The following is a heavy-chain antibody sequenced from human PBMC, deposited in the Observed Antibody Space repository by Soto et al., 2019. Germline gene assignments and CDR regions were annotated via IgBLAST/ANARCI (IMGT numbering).Heavy chain of an antibody. CDR1: GVSLSATGVG. CDR3: AHRRGGPPDV. CDR2: IYWDDDI. J-gene: IGHJ4*02. D-gene: IGHD3-16*01. Sequence: QITLKESGPTLMKPTQTLTLTCTLSGVSLSATGVGVDWIRQPPGKALEWLALIYWDDDIRHSPSLKSRLTITKDTSKNQVVLTVTNMDPMDTATYYCAHRRGGPPDVWGQGSLVTVSS. V-gene: IGHV2-5*02.